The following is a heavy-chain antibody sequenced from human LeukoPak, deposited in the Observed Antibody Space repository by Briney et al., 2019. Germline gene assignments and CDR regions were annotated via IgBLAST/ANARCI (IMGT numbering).Heavy chain of an antibody. CDR3: TREDFGGMDY. J-gene: IGHJ4*02. Sequence: GGSLRLSCAASGFTFSSYWMHWVRQAPGKGLVWVSRINSDVITTNYADSVKGRLTISRDNAKNTLYLQMDSLRAEDTAVYYCTREDFGGMDYWGPGTLVTVSS. D-gene: IGHD3-10*01. V-gene: IGHV3-74*01. CDR1: GFTFSSYW. CDR2: INSDVITT.